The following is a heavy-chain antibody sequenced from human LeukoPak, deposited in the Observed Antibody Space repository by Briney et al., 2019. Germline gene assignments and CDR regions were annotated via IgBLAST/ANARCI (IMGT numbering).Heavy chain of an antibody. CDR2: IYYSGST. V-gene: IGHV4-59*01. D-gene: IGHD6-6*01. CDR3: ARERLVGRWFDP. J-gene: IGHJ5*02. Sequence: SETLSLTCTVSGGSISSYYWSWIRQPPGKGLEWIGYIYYSGSTNYNPSLKSRVTISVDTSKNQFSLKLSSVTAADTAVYYCARERLVGRWFDPWGQGTLVTASS. CDR1: GGSISSYY.